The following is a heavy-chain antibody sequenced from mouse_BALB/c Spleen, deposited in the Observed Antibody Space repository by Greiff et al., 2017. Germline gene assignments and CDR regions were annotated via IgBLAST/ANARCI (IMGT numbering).Heavy chain of an antibody. J-gene: IGHJ2*01. CDR3: ARGGALFRFFDY. V-gene: IGHV5-9-4*01. CDR1: GFTFSSYA. D-gene: IGHD2-14*01. CDR2: ISSGGSYT. Sequence: EVQGVESGGGLVKPGGSLKLSCAASGFTFSSYAMSWVRQSPEKRLEWVAEISSGGSYTYYPDTVTGRFTISRDNAKNTLYLEMSSLRSEDTAMYYCARGGALFRFFDYWGQGTTLTVSS.